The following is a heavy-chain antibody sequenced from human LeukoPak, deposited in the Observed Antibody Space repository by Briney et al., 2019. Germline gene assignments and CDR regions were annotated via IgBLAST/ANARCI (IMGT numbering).Heavy chain of an antibody. V-gene: IGHV6-1*01. D-gene: IGHD4-11*01. CDR2: TYYRSKWYN. J-gene: IGHJ6*02. Sequence: SQTLSLTCAIPGDSVSSNSAAWNWIRQSPSRGLEWLGRTYYRSKWYNDYAVSVKSRITINPDTSKNQFSLQLNSVTPKDTAVYYCARVNPSNLAMDVWGQGTTVTVSS. CDR1: GDSVSSNSAA. CDR3: ARVNPSNLAMDV.